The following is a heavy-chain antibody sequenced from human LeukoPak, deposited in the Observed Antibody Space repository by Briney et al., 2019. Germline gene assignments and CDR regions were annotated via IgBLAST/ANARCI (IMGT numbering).Heavy chain of an antibody. V-gene: IGHV4-59*08. CDR2: IYYSGST. CDR1: GGSIRGYY. CDR3: ARGGGYDYLTSYYYYMDV. Sequence: SETLSLTCNVSGGSIRGYYWSWIWQPPGKGLEWIGYIYYSGSTNYNPSLKSRVTISVDTSKNQFSLKLSSVTAADTAVYYCARGGGYDYLTSYYYYMDVWGKGTTVTISS. D-gene: IGHD5-12*01. J-gene: IGHJ6*03.